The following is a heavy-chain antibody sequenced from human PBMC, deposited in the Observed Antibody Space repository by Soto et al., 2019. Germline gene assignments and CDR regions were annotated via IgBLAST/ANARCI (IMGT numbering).Heavy chain of an antibody. V-gene: IGHV3-48*03. J-gene: IGHJ4*02. CDR2: ISRSDSTI. CDR1: GFAFSNYG. CDR3: ASLDLDNWNFYPRPY. Sequence: GGSLRLSCAASGFAFSNYGMQGVRQAPGKGRELVSYISRSDSTIYYAGHVNGRSTNSRDNAKPSLYLQMNNLRAEDTSVYYCASLDLDNWNFYPRPYWGQGTLVTVSS. D-gene: IGHD1-20*01.